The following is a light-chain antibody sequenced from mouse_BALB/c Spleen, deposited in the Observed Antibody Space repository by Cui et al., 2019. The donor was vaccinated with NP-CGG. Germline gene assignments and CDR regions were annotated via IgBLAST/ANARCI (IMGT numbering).Light chain of an antibody. J-gene: IGLJ1*01. Sequence: TAVTQESAPTTSPGETVTLTCRSSTGAVTTSNYANWVQEKPDHLFTGLIGGTNNRVPGVPARFSGSLIGDKAVLTITGAQTEDEAIYFCALWYSNHWVFGGGTKLTVL. CDR2: GTN. CDR3: ALWYSNHWV. CDR1: TGAVTTSNY. V-gene: IGLV1*01.